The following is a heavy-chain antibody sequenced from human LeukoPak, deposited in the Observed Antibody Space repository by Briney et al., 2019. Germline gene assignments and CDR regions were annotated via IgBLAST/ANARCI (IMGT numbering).Heavy chain of an antibody. Sequence: XXFXXXXVXWVRQAPGQGLEXXGWINPNGGGTRYAQKFQGRVTMTRDTSXSTAYMELSRLRSDDTAVYYCDXXXXXXXXXXXXDPFDMWGQGTMVTVSS. CDR2: INPNGGGT. CDR1: XXFXXXX. V-gene: IGHV1-2*02. CDR3: DXXXXXXXXXXXXDPFDM. J-gene: IGHJ3*02.